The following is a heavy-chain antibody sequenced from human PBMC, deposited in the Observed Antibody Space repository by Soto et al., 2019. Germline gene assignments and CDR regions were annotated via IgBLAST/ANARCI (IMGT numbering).Heavy chain of an antibody. J-gene: IGHJ6*02. Sequence: GASVKVSCKASGYTFTSYDINWVRQATGQGLEWMGWMNPNSGNTGYAQKFQGRVTMTRNTSISTAYMELSSLRSEDTAVYYCAREVIFCCGGSCYSRNGMDVWGQGTTVTVSS. CDR1: GYTFTSYD. D-gene: IGHD2-15*01. CDR3: AREVIFCCGGSCYSRNGMDV. V-gene: IGHV1-8*01. CDR2: MNPNSGNT.